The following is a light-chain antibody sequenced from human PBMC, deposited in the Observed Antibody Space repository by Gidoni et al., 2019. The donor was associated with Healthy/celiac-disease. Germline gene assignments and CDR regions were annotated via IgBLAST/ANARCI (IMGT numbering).Light chain of an antibody. CDR2: GNI. CDR1: STSIGAGYD. V-gene: IGLV1-40*01. CDR3: QSYHSSLSDSKV. Sequence: QPVLTQPPAVSAAPGQRATISSTGSSTSIGAGYDVAWYQQLPGTPPNILIYGNINRPSGVPDRFSGSKSGTSASLATTVLQAEDEADYYCQSYHSSLSDSKVFGGRTKLTVL. J-gene: IGLJ2*01.